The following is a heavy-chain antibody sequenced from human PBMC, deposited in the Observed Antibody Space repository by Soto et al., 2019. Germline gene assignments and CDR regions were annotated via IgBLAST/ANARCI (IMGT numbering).Heavy chain of an antibody. CDR2: IIPIFGTA. CDR1: GGTFSSYA. J-gene: IGHJ6*02. Sequence: SVKVSCKASGGTFSSYAISWVRQAPGQGLEWMGGIIPIFGTANYAQKFQGRVTITADESTSTAYMELSSLRSEDTAVYYCAGRLLKFMTGGMDVWGQGTTVTVSS. D-gene: IGHD2-21*02. V-gene: IGHV1-69*13. CDR3: AGRLLKFMTGGMDV.